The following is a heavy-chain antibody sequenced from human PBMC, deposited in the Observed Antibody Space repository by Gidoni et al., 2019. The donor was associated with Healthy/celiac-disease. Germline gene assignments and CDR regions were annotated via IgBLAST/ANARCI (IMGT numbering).Heavy chain of an antibody. V-gene: IGHV1-46*01. CDR3: ARPSSSWYDHDAFDI. D-gene: IGHD6-13*01. CDR2: INPSGGST. Sequence: QVQLVQSGAEVKKPGASVKVSCKASGYTFTSYYMHWVRQAPGQGLEWMGIINPSGGSTSYAQKFQGRVTMTRDTSTSTVYMELSSLRSEDTAVYYCARPSSSWYDHDAFDIWGQGTMVTVSS. J-gene: IGHJ3*02. CDR1: GYTFTSYY.